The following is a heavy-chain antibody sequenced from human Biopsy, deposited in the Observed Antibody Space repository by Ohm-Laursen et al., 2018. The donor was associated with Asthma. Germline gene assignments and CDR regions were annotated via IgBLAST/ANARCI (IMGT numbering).Heavy chain of an antibody. CDR1: SGSGGYMRSGNYY. D-gene: IGHD6-13*01. CDR3: VRGSSSWHHGPFHYYYGLDV. CDR2: IYYRGTT. V-gene: IGHV4-39*01. Sequence: SETLSLTCSLSSGSGGYMRSGNYYWGWIRQPPGKGLEWIGSIYYRGTTYYNPSLESRATVSADTSKNQFSLKLTSVTAADTAVYYCVRGSSSWHHGPFHYYYGLDVWGQGTTATVSS. J-gene: IGHJ6*02.